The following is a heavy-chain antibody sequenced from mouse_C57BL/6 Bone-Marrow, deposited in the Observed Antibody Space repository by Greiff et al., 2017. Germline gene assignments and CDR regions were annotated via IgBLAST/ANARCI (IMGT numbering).Heavy chain of an antibody. V-gene: IGHV1-19*01. J-gene: IGHJ3*01. CDR2: INPYNGGT. Sequence: EVQLQQSGPVLVKPGASVKMSCKASGYTFTDYYTNWVKQSHGKSLEWIGVINPYNGGTSYNQKFKGKATLTVDKSSSTAYMELNSLTSEYSAVYYCARGYYYGSSYSFAYWGQGTLVTVSA. CDR3: ARGYYYGSSYSFAY. D-gene: IGHD1-1*01. CDR1: GYTFTDYY.